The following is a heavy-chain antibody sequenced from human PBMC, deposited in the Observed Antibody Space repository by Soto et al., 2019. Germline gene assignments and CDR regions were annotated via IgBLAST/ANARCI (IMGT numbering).Heavy chain of an antibody. J-gene: IGHJ6*02. Sequence: SETLPLTCTFSGGSISSYCWIWIRQPTGKGLEWIGYIYYSGSTNYNPSLKSRVTISVDTSKNQFSLKLSSVTAEDTAVYYCAILLIDFTSYYDFWSGSSIYGMDVWGQGTTVTVSS. CDR1: GGSISSYC. CDR2: IYYSGST. V-gene: IGHV4-59*01. CDR3: AILLIDFTSYYDFWSGSSIYGMDV. D-gene: IGHD3-3*01.